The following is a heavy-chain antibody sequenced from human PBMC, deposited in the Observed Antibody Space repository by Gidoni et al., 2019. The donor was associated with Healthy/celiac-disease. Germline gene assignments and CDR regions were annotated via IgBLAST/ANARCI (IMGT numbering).Heavy chain of an antibody. V-gene: IGHV3-33*01. CDR2: IWYDGSNK. D-gene: IGHD6-13*01. Sequence: HWVRQAPGKGLEWVAVIWYDGSNKYYADSVKGRFTISRDNSKNTLYLQMNSLRAEDTAVYYCARDASGGPGIAVLYYVDYWGQGTLVTVSS. J-gene: IGHJ4*02. CDR3: ARDASGGPGIAVLYYVDY.